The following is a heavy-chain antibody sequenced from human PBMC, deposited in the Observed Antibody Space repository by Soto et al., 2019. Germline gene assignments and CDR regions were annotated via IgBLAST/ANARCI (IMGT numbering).Heavy chain of an antibody. D-gene: IGHD1-1*01. CDR2: ISARNGDT. V-gene: IGHV1-18*01. CDR1: GYTFTSYG. Sequence: QVHLVQSGAEVKKPGASVKVSCKGSGYTFTSYGITWVRQAPGQGLEWMGWISARNGDTDYAQKLQGRVTVTRDTSTSTAYMELRSLRSDDTAVYYCARGRYGDYWGQGPLVTVSS. J-gene: IGHJ4*02. CDR3: ARGRYGDY.